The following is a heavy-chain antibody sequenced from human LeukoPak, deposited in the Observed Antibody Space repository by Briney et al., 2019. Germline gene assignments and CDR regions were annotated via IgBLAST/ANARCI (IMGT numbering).Heavy chain of an antibody. J-gene: IGHJ4*02. Sequence: PGGSLTLSCAVSGFTLSSYAMSWVRQAPGKGLEWVSAISGSGGSTYYADSVKGRFTISKDNTKNTLYLQMISLTAEETAVYYCAKSPPLDCGGDCYDDYWGQGTLVTVSS. CDR2: ISGSGGST. CDR3: AKSPPLDCGGDCYDDY. D-gene: IGHD2-21*02. CDR1: GFTLSSYA. V-gene: IGHV3-23*01.